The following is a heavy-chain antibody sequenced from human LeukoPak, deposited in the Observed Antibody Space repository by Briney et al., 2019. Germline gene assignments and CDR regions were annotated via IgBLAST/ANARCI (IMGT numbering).Heavy chain of an antibody. V-gene: IGHV4-31*03. Sequence: SQTLSLTCTVSGGSISSGGYYWSWIRQHPGKGLEWIGYIYYSGSTYYNPSLKSRVTISVDTSKNQFSLKLSSVTAADTAVYYCARGGAVRGVILGLDYWGQGTLVTVSS. CDR3: ARGGAVRGVILGLDY. J-gene: IGHJ4*02. CDR2: IYYSGST. D-gene: IGHD3-10*01. CDR1: GGSISSGGYY.